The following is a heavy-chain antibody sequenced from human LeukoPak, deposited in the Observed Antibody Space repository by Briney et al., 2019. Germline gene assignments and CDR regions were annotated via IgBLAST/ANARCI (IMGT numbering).Heavy chain of an antibody. V-gene: IGHV3-66*01. CDR1: GFRVRDNH. CDR3: VRNLRYCSDGSCSP. D-gene: IGHD2-15*01. J-gene: IGHJ4*02. CDR2: IYNGDGT. Sequence: GGSLRLSCAAAGFRVRDNHMYWVRQAPGKGLEWVSVIYNGDGTGYADSVKGRFTISRDNSQNTVSLQMDSLRVGDTAVYFCVRNLRYCSDGSCSPWGQGTLVTVSS.